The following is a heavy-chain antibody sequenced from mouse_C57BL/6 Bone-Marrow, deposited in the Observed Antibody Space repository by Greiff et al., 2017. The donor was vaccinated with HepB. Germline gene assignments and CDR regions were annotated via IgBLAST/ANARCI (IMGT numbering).Heavy chain of an antibody. CDR3: ARHYSNYVYAMDY. CDR2: IYPGDGDT. D-gene: IGHD2-5*01. J-gene: IGHJ4*01. Sequence: VKLQESGPELVKPGASVKISCKASGYAFSSSWMNWVKQRPGKGLEWIGRIYPGDGDTNYNGKFKGKATLTADKSSSTAYMQLSSLTSEDSAVYFCARHYSNYVYAMDYWGQGTSVIVSS. CDR1: GYAFSSSW. V-gene: IGHV1-82*01.